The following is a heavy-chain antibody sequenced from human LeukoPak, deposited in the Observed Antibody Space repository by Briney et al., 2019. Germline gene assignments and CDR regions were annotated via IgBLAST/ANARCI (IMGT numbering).Heavy chain of an antibody. Sequence: GASVKVSCKASGYTFTDNHMYWIRQAPGQGLEWMGWISAYNGNTNYAQKLQGRVTMTTDTSTSTAYMELRSLRSDDTAVYYCAREKAAAGYYYYGMDVWGQGTTVTVSS. V-gene: IGHV1-18*01. CDR1: GYTFTDNH. D-gene: IGHD6-13*01. J-gene: IGHJ6*02. CDR3: AREKAAAGYYYYGMDV. CDR2: ISAYNGNT.